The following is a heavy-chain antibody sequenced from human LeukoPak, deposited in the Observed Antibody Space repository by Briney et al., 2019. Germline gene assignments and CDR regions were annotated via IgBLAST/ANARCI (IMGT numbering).Heavy chain of an antibody. J-gene: IGHJ5*02. Sequence: PSGTLSLTCAVSGGSISSSNWWSWVRQPPGKGLEWIGEIYHNGSTNYNPSLKTRDTISVDKSKNQFSLKLSSVTAADTAVYYCARDYGSGSYYPALGFDPWGQGTLVTVSS. V-gene: IGHV4-4*02. CDR1: GGSISSSNW. CDR3: ARDYGSGSYYPALGFDP. D-gene: IGHD3-10*01. CDR2: IYHNGST.